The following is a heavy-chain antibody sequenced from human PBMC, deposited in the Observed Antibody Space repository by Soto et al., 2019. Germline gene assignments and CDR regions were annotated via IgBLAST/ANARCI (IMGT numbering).Heavy chain of an antibody. J-gene: IGHJ4*02. CDR3: ARRMTLVG. CDR2: IDPDDSHT. D-gene: IGHD2-15*01. Sequence: GESLKISCQGSGDSFATYWINWVRQMPGKGLEWMGRIDPDDSHTNYSPSLQGHVTISVDKSINTAYLHWNSLKASDNAMYYCARRMTLVGWGQGPLVTVSS. V-gene: IGHV5-10-1*01. CDR1: GDSFATYW.